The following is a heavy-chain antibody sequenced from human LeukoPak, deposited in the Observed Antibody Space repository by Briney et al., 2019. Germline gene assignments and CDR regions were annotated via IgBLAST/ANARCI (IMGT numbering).Heavy chain of an antibody. CDR2: ISRSGSTI. CDR1: GFTFSDYY. CDR3: AKTSAGIRGGYFDY. J-gene: IGHJ4*02. D-gene: IGHD3-10*01. V-gene: IGHV3-11*01. Sequence: PGGSLRLSCAASGFTFSDYYMSWIRQAPGKGLEWVSYISRSGSTIYYADSVKGRFTISRDNAKNSLYLQMSSLRAEDTAVYYCAKTSAGIRGGYFDYWGQGTLVTVSS.